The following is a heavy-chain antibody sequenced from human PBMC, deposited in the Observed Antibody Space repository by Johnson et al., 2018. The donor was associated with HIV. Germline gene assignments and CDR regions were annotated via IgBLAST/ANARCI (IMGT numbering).Heavy chain of an antibody. D-gene: IGHD1-26*01. Sequence: VQLVESGGGVVQPGRSLRLSCITYGFNFSTYDMHWVRQAPGKGLEWVGRIRSKTDGGTTDYPAPVKGRFTISRDDSKNTLYLQMNRLRAEDTAGYYCARGGGSYYRDAFDIWGQGTMVTVSS. CDR3: ARGGGSYYRDAFDI. J-gene: IGHJ3*02. V-gene: IGHV3-15*01. CDR1: GFNFSTYD. CDR2: IRSKTDGGTT.